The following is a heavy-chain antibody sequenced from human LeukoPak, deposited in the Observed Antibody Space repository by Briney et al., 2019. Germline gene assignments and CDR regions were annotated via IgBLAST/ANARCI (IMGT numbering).Heavy chain of an antibody. V-gene: IGHV3-11*01. D-gene: IGHD2-2*02. J-gene: IGHJ6*04. CDR3: ARGRVVVPAPIPRRDYYYYGRDV. Sequence: GGSLRLSCAASGFTFSDYYMSWIRQAPGKGLEWVSYISSSGSTIYYADSVKGRFTISRDNAKNSLYLQMNSLRAEDTAVYYCARGRVVVPAPIPRRDYYYYGRDVWAKGTRVTVSS. CDR1: GFTFSDYY. CDR2: ISSSGSTI.